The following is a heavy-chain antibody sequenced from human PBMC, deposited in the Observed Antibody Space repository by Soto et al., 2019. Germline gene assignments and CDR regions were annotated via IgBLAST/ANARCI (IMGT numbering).Heavy chain of an antibody. CDR3: ASRSSGWYFEY. V-gene: IGHV3-30-3*01. CDR1: GITFSDHA. J-gene: IGHJ4*02. Sequence: GGSLRLSCAASGITFSDHALSWVRQAPGKGLEWVAVISYDGSNKYYADSVKGRFTISRDNSKNTLYLQMNSLRAEDTAVYYCASRSSGWYFEYWGQGTLVTVSS. CDR2: ISYDGSNK. D-gene: IGHD6-19*01.